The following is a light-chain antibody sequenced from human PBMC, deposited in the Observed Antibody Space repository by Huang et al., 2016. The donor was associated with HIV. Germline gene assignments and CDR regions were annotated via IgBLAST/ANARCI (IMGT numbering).Light chain of an antibody. CDR3: QQYGSSPWT. J-gene: IGKJ1*01. Sequence: EIVLTQSPGTLSLFPGESATLSCRASQRVSSSYLAWYQQNPGQAPRLLIYGAASRATGIPDRFSGSGSGTDFTLTISRLEPEDFAVYYCQQYGSSPWTFGQGTKVEIK. V-gene: IGKV3-20*01. CDR1: QRVSSSY. CDR2: GAA.